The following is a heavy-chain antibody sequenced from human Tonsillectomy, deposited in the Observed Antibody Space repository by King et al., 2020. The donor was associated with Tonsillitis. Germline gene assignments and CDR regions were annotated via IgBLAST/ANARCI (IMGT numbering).Heavy chain of an antibody. CDR1: GDSISSYY. Sequence: QLQESGPGLVKPSETLSLTCTVSGDSISSYYWSWIRQPPGKGLEWIGYIYCSGSTNYNPSLKSRVTISVDTSKNPFSLKLSSMTAADTAVYYCARHTTAVYYYMDVWGKGTTVTVSS. CDR2: IYCSGST. D-gene: IGHD1-1*01. CDR3: ARHTTAVYYYMDV. J-gene: IGHJ6*03. V-gene: IGHV4-59*08.